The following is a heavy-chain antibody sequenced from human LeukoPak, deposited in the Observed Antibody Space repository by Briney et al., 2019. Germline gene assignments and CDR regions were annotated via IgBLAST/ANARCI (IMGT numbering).Heavy chain of an antibody. CDR3: ARGRVSGTTLVTWFDT. CDR2: VISIAPTA. J-gene: IGHJ5*02. D-gene: IGHD5-18*01. Sequence: ASVKVSCKASGGTFRSYAISWVRQAPRQGLEWLGGVISIAPTANYAQKFQDRVTMNMDEYTTTAFMELRSLRSDDTAVYYCARGRVSGTTLVTWFDTWGQGTLVTVSS. CDR1: GGTFRSYA. V-gene: IGHV1-69*05.